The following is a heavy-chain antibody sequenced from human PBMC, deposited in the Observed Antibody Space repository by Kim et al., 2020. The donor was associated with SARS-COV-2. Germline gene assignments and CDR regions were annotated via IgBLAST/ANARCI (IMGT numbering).Heavy chain of an antibody. Sequence: SETLSLTCTVSGGSISSSSYYWGWIRQPPGKGLEWIGSIYYSGSTYYNPSLKSRVTISVDTSKNQFSLKLSSVTTADTAVYYCARSRGYGMDVWGQGTTVTVSS. CDR2: IYYSGST. J-gene: IGHJ6*02. V-gene: IGHV4-39*07. CDR3: ARSRGYGMDV. CDR1: GGSISSSSYY.